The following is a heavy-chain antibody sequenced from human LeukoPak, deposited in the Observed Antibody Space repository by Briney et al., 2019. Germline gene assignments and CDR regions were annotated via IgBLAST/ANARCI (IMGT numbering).Heavy chain of an antibody. CDR3: ARDRALVGTMVDAFDI. CDR1: GYTFIGYY. Sequence: ASVKVCCKASGYTFIGYYIHWVRQAPGQGLEWMGWINPNSGGTNYAQKFQGRVTMTRDTSISTAYMELSRLRSDDTAVYYCARDRALVGTMVDAFDIWGQGTMVTVSS. D-gene: IGHD5-12*01. V-gene: IGHV1-2*02. J-gene: IGHJ3*02. CDR2: INPNSGGT.